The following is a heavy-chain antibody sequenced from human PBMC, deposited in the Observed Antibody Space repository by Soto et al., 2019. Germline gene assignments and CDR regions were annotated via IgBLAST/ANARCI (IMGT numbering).Heavy chain of an antibody. CDR1: GGSISSGGYS. Sequence: PSETLSLTCAVSGGSISSGGYSWSWIRQPAGKGLEWIGRIYTSGSTNYNPSLKSRVTMSVDTSKNQFSLKLSSVTAADTAVYYCASTYGSGSKGYYYYGMDVWGQGTTVTVSS. J-gene: IGHJ6*02. D-gene: IGHD3-10*01. CDR2: IYTSGST. CDR3: ASTYGSGSKGYYYYGMDV. V-gene: IGHV4-61*02.